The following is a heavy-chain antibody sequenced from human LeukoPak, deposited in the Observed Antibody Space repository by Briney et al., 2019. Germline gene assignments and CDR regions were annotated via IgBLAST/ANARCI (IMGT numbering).Heavy chain of an antibody. V-gene: IGHV3-66*02. D-gene: IGHD6-19*01. Sequence: GGSLRLSCAASGFAFSSYAMSWVRQAPGKGLEWVSLINSGGSTYYADSVKGRFTISRDNSKNTVYLQMNSLRAEDTAVYYCAKDRIAVHDTFDIWGQGTVVTVSS. CDR1: GFAFSSYA. CDR2: INSGGST. J-gene: IGHJ3*02. CDR3: AKDRIAVHDTFDI.